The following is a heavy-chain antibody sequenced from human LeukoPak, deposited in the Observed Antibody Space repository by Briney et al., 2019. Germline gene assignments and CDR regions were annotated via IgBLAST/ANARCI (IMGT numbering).Heavy chain of an antibody. J-gene: IGHJ4*02. CDR3: ARDIQWWGYNAFDY. CDR2: ISSSSSYI. D-gene: IGHD2-15*01. V-gene: IGHV3-21*01. Sequence: GGSLRLSSAASGFTFSSYSMNWVRQAPGKGLEWVSSISSSSSYIYYADSVKGRFTISRDNAKNSLYLQMNSLRAEDTAVYYCARDIQWWGYNAFDYWGQGTLVTVSS. CDR1: GFTFSSYS.